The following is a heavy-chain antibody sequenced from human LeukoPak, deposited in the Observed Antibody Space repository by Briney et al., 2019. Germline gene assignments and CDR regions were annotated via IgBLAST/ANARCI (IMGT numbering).Heavy chain of an antibody. CDR1: GFTFSSYW. Sequence: PGGSLRLSCAASGFTFSSYWMHWVRQAPGKGLVWVSRIDSDGSSTSYADSVKGRFTISRDNAKNTLYLQMNSLSAEDTAVYYRARGSYCSSTTCGNFDYWGQGTLVTVSS. V-gene: IGHV3-74*01. J-gene: IGHJ4*02. CDR3: ARGSYCSSTTCGNFDY. CDR2: IDSDGSST. D-gene: IGHD2-2*01.